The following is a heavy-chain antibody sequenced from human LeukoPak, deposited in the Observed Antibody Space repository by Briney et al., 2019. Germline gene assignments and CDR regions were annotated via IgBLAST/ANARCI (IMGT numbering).Heavy chain of an antibody. CDR2: IYYSGNT. CDR1: GGSISSYY. D-gene: IGHD2-21*01. J-gene: IGHJ4*02. V-gene: IGHV4-59*12. Sequence: SETLSLTCTVAGGSISSYYWSWVRQPPGKGLEWLGYIYYSGNTNYNPSLKSRVTISVDTSKNQFSLKLSSVSAADTAVYYCARVETFCGGDCLDYWGQGTLVTVSS. CDR3: ARVETFCGGDCLDY.